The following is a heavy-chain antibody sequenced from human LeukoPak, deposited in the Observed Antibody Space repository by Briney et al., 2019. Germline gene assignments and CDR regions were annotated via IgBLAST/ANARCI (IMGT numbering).Heavy chain of an antibody. D-gene: IGHD4-17*01. Sequence: GGSLRLSCAASGFTFSSYWMHRVRQTPGKGLVWVSRINSDGSSTSYADSVKGRFTISRDNAKSTLYLQMNSLRAEDTAVYYCARAHWYGDYRAGYYYYYGMDVWGKGTTVTVSS. CDR2: INSDGSST. CDR3: ARAHWYGDYRAGYYYYYGMDV. CDR1: GFTFSSYW. V-gene: IGHV3-74*01. J-gene: IGHJ6*04.